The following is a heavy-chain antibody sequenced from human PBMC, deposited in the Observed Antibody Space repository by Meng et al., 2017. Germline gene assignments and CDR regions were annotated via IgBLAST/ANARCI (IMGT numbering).Heavy chain of an antibody. CDR3: ARDEDISAAGKLFGDY. J-gene: IGHJ4*02. D-gene: IGHD6-13*01. CDR2: INPKSGDT. V-gene: IGHV1-2*06. CDR1: GYTFPDYW. Sequence: VQLVESGAEGKKPGASGKVSCKASGYTFPDYWLHWVRRAPGQGLVWMGRINPKSGDTHYAQRFQGRVTMTGDTSISTAYMELSGLRSDDTAMYYCARDEDISAAGKLFGDYWGQGTLVTVSS.